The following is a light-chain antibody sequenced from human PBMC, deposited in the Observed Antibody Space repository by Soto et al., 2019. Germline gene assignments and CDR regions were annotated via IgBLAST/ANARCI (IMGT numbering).Light chain of an antibody. J-gene: IGLJ1*01. CDR2: EVS. V-gene: IGLV2-14*01. CDR3: SSYTGSSTRYV. CDR1: SSDVGGYNF. Sequence: QSALTQPASVSGSPGQSITICCTGTSSDVGGYNFVSWYQQYPGKAPKLMIYEVSNRPSGVSNRFSGSKSGNTASLTISGLQAEDESDYYCSSYTGSSTRYVFGTGTKVTVL.